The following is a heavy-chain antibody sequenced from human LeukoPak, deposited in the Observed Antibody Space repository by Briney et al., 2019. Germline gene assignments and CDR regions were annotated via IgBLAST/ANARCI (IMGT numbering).Heavy chain of an antibody. D-gene: IGHD2-21*02. CDR2: IQNDESEK. J-gene: IGHJ4*02. CDR3: ARGGRTKVTY. CDR1: GFTLRGYW. Sequence: GASLRLSCEASGFTLRGYWMSSVRQAPGKGLEWEANIQNDESEKDYVDSVKGRFTISRDNAENSLYLQMNSLRDEDRAVYYCARGGRTKVTYWGEGALVTVCS. V-gene: IGHV3-7*04.